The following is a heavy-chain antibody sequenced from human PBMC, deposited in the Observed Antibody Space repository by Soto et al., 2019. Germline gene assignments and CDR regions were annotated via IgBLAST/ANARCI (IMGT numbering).Heavy chain of an antibody. CDR2: IYWADDK. J-gene: IGHJ5*02. D-gene: IGHD4-17*01. V-gene: IGHV2-5*02. CDR3: AHYFYGDYERNWFDP. CDR1: GFSLSTSGVG. Sequence: QITLKESGPTLVKHTQTLTLTCTFSGFSLSTSGVGVGWIRQPPGKALEWLVLIYWADDKRYSPSLKSRLTITKDTSKNQVVLTMTNMDPMDTATYYCAHYFYGDYERNWFDPWGQGTLVTVSS.